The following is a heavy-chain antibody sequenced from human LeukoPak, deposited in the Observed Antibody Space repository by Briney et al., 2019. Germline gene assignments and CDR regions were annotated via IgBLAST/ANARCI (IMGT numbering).Heavy chain of an antibody. D-gene: IGHD5-12*01. J-gene: IGHJ4*02. Sequence: SETLSLTCTISGGSISSSSYYWGWIRQPPGKGLEWIGSIYYSGSTYYNPSLKSRVTISVDTSKNQFSLKLSSVTAADTAVYYCARVNSGYDLDYWGQGTLVTVSS. CDR3: ARVNSGYDLDY. CDR2: IYYSGST. CDR1: GGSISSSSYY. V-gene: IGHV4-39*07.